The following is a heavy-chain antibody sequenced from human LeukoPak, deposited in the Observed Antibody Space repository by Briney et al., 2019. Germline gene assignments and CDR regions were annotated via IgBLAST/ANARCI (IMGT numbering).Heavy chain of an antibody. CDR3: ARALLSAVTTFSLWFDP. V-gene: IGHV3-33*01. CDR1: GFTFSSYG. Sequence: GGSLRLSCAASGFTFSSYGMHWVRQAPGKGLGGLAVIGYDGSNKYYADSVKGRFTISRDNSKNTLYLQMNSLRAEDTAVYYCARALLSAVTTFSLWFDPWGQGTLVTVSS. J-gene: IGHJ5*02. CDR2: IGYDGSNK. D-gene: IGHD4-17*01.